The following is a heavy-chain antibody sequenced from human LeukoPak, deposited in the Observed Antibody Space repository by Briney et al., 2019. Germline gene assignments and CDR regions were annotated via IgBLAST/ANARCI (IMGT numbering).Heavy chain of an antibody. J-gene: IGHJ5*02. V-gene: IGHV3-9*01. Sequence: PGRSLRLSCAVSGFTFDDYAMHWVRQAPGKGLEWVSGISWNSGSIGYADSVKGRFTISRDNAKNSLYLQMNSLRAEDTALYYCAKDRAYGSGSYSNGPNWFDPWGQGTLVTVSS. CDR1: GFTFDDYA. CDR2: ISWNSGSI. CDR3: AKDRAYGSGSYSNGPNWFDP. D-gene: IGHD3-10*01.